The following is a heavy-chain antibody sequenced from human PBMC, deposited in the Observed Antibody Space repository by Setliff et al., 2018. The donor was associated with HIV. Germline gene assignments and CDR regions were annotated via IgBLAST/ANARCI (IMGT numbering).Heavy chain of an antibody. CDR1: GGSINSGYF. V-gene: IGHV4-61*01. Sequence: PSEILSLTCTVSGGSINSGYFWSWIRQPPGKGLEWIAYIYYTGSTNYNPSLKCRVTISLDTSKNQFSLNVNSVTAADTAVYYCARTPSRGGFDYWGQGTLVTVSS. CDR2: IYYTGST. J-gene: IGHJ4*02. CDR3: ARTPSRGGFDY. D-gene: IGHD3-16*01.